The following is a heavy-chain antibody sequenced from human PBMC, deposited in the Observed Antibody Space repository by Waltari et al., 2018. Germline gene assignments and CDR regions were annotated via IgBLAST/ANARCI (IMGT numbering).Heavy chain of an antibody. CDR3: ARFIVVVPAAMRDDAFDI. CDR1: GFTVSSNY. CDR2: IYSDGTT. D-gene: IGHD2-2*01. Sequence: EVQLVESGGGLTQPGGSLRPSCAASGFTVSSNYMIWVRQAPGKGLEWVSAIYSDGTTYYTDSVKGRFTISRDSSKDTLYLQMNSLRAEDSAVYYCARFIVVVPAAMRDDAFDIWGQGTMVTVSS. J-gene: IGHJ3*02. V-gene: IGHV3-53*01.